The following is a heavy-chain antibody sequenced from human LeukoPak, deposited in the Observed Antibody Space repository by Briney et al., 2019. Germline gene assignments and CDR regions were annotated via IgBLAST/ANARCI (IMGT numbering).Heavy chain of an antibody. Sequence: SETLSLTCTGSGGSISSYYWSWIRQPAGKGLEWIGRIYTSGSTNYNPSLKSRVTISVDTSKNQFSLKLSSVTAADTAVYYWARERPGSSFDPWGQGTLVTVSS. J-gene: IGHJ5*02. CDR3: ARERPGSSFDP. V-gene: IGHV4-4*07. D-gene: IGHD3-10*01. CDR1: GGSISSYY. CDR2: IYTSGST.